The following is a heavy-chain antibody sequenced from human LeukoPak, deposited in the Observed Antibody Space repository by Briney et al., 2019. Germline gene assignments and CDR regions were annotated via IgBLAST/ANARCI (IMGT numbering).Heavy chain of an antibody. Sequence: SETLSLTCAVSGGPFSGYFWSWIRQSSGKGLEWIGKIHNSGTTNYNPSLNNRVTISEDTSKNQFYLNLSSVTAADTAVYYCARRYYYNLGSFPFDFWGQGTLVTVSS. D-gene: IGHD3-10*01. CDR2: IHNSGTT. J-gene: IGHJ4*02. CDR3: ARRYYYNLGSFPFDF. CDR1: GGPFSGYF. V-gene: IGHV4-34*01.